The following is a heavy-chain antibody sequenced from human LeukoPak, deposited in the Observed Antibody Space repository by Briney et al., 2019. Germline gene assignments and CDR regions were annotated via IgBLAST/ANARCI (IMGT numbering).Heavy chain of an antibody. CDR1: GFTFDDYA. CDR2: ISWNSGSI. D-gene: IGHD6-13*01. J-gene: IGHJ6*02. V-gene: IGHV3-9*01. Sequence: GGSLRLSCAASGFTFDDYAMHWVRQVPGKGLEWVSGISWNSGSIGYADSVKGRFTISRDNAKNSLYLQMNSLRAEDTALYYCAKDRAYSSSWYINYGMDVWGQGTTVTVSS. CDR3: AKDRAYSSSWYINYGMDV.